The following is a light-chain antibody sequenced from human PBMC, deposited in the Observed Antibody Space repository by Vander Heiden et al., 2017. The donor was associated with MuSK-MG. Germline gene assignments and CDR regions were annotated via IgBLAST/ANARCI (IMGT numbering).Light chain of an antibody. Sequence: EIVLTQSPATLSLSPGERATLSCRASQSVSSYLAWYQQKPGQAPRLLIYDASNRATGIPARFSGSGSGTDFTLTISSLEPGDFAVYYCQQRSNWLTFGPGTKVXIK. J-gene: IGKJ3*01. CDR2: DAS. V-gene: IGKV3-11*01. CDR3: QQRSNWLT. CDR1: QSVSSY.